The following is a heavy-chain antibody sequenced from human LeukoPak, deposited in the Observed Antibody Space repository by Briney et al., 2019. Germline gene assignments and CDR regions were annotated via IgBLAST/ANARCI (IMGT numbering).Heavy chain of an antibody. J-gene: IGHJ5*02. CDR3: ARAQRGCSANSCYLDP. CDR2: ILYTGDT. Sequence: SETPSLTCAVSGASVSSGNWWNWARQSPGKGLEWIAEILYTGDTNYNPSLRSRVTLSIDNSDNEASLKLASVTAADSAVYYCARAQRGCSANSCYLDPWGPGTLVTVSS. V-gene: IGHV4-4*02. CDR1: GASVSSGNW. D-gene: IGHD2-15*01.